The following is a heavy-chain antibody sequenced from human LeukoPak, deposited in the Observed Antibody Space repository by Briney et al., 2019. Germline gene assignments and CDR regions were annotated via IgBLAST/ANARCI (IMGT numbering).Heavy chain of an antibody. CDR2: ISSSSSYI. CDR3: ARKNSGSYDWFDP. Sequence: GGSLRLSCAASGFTFSSYSMNWVRQAPGKGLEWVSSISSSSSYIYYADSVKGRFTISRDNAKNSLYLQMNSLRAEDTAVYYCARKNSGSYDWFDPWGQGTLVTVSS. D-gene: IGHD1-26*01. V-gene: IGHV3-21*01. J-gene: IGHJ5*02. CDR1: GFTFSSYS.